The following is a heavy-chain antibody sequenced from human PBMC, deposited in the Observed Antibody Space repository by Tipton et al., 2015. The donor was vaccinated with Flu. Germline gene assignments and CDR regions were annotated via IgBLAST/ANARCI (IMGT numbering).Heavy chain of an antibody. CDR2: ISWNSGTI. CDR1: GFTFDDFA. D-gene: IGHD6-13*01. J-gene: IGHJ3*01. V-gene: IGHV3-9*01. Sequence: RSLRLSCAASGFTFDDFAMHWVRQAPGKGLEWVSGISWNSGTIGYADSVKGRFTISRDNDKNSLYLQMDGLRADDTALYYCVKDIYEGAAADTTFWDLCAFDVWGQGTMVTVSS. CDR3: VKDIYEGAAADTTFWDLCAFDV.